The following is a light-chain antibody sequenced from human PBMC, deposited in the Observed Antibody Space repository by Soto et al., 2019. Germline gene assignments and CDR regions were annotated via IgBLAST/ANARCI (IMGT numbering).Light chain of an antibody. CDR1: QSVSSS. CDR2: GAS. V-gene: IGKV3-15*01. CDR3: QQYGSSLWT. Sequence: EMVMTQSPATLYMSPGERATLSCRASQSVSSSLAWYQQKPGQAPRLLIYGASTRATGIPARFSGSGSGTEFTLTISSLEFEDSAVYYCQQYGSSLWTFGQGTKVDI. J-gene: IGKJ1*01.